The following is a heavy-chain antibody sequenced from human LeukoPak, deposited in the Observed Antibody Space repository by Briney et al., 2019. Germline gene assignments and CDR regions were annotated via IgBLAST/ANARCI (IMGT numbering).Heavy chain of an antibody. CDR2: IYYSGST. CDR3: ARHYIEAGYYPTGGVDY. Sequence: SETLSLTCTVSGGSISSSSYYWGWIRQPPGKGLEWIGSIYYSGSTYYNPSLKSRVTISVDTSKNQFSLKLSSVTAADTAVYYCARHYIEAGYYPTGGVDYWGQGTLVTVSS. D-gene: IGHD3-9*01. V-gene: IGHV4-39*01. CDR1: GGSISSSSYY. J-gene: IGHJ4*02.